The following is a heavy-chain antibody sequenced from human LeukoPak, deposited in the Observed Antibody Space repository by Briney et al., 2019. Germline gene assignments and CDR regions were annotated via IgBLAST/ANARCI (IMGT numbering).Heavy chain of an antibody. Sequence: GASVKVSCKASGYTFTGYYMHWVRQAPGQGLEWMGWINPNSGGTNYAQKFQGRATMTRDTSISTAYMELRRLRSDDTAVYYCGRDYLPSRYHSPGGNVGYFDYWGQGTLVTVSS. CDR1: GYTFTGYY. V-gene: IGHV1-2*02. D-gene: IGHD3-16*01. CDR3: GRDYLPSRYHSPGGNVGYFDY. J-gene: IGHJ4*02. CDR2: INPNSGGT.